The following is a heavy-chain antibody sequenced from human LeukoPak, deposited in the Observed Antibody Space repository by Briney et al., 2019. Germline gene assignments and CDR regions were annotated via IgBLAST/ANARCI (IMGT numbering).Heavy chain of an antibody. D-gene: IGHD3-10*01. V-gene: IGHV4-59*01. CDR1: GGSISSYY. J-gene: IGHJ6*02. Sequence: PSETLSLTCTVSGGSISSYYWSWIRQPPGKGREWVGYIYYSGSTNFNPFLESRVTISVETSKNPFCLKMSSVTAADTAVYYCARSFHTYYYGSGFYGMDVWGQGTTVTVSS. CDR3: ARSFHTYYYGSGFYGMDV. CDR2: IYYSGST.